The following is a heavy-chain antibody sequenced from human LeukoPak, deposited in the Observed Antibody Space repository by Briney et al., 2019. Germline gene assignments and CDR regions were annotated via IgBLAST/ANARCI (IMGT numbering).Heavy chain of an antibody. CDR1: GFTFSSYA. Sequence: GGSLRLSCAASGFTFSSYAMHWVRQAPGKGLEWVAVISYDGSNKYYADSVKGRFTISRDDSKNTLYLQMNSLRAEDTAVYYCAKDSPGRDWGQGTLVTVSS. V-gene: IGHV3-30-3*01. CDR2: ISYDGSNK. CDR3: AKDSPGRD. J-gene: IGHJ4*02.